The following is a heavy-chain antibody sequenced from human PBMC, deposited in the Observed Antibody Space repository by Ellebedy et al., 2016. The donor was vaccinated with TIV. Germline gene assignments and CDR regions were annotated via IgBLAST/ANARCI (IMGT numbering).Heavy chain of an antibody. Sequence: SETLSLTXTVSGGSISSGGYYWSWIRQHPGKGLEWIGYIYYSGSTYYNPSLKSRVTISVDKSKNQFSLKLSSVTAADTAVYYCARGVVVVAAVGSDYYYGMDVWGQGTTVTVSS. CDR2: IYYSGST. J-gene: IGHJ6*02. D-gene: IGHD2-15*01. CDR1: GGSISSGGYY. V-gene: IGHV4-31*03. CDR3: ARGVVVVAAVGSDYYYGMDV.